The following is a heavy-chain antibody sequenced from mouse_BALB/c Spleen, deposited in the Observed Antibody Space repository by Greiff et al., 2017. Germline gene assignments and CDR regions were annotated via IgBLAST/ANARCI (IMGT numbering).Heavy chain of an antibody. V-gene: IGHV1-9*01. CDR2: ILPGSGST. CDR1: GYTFSSYW. CDR3: ARGGDY. Sequence: QVQLQQSGAELMKPGASVKISCKATGYTFSSYWIEWVKQRPGHGLEWIGEILPGSGSTNYNQKFKGKATLTVDKSSSTAYMQLSSLTSEDSAVYYCARGGDYWGQGTTLTVSS. J-gene: IGHJ2*01.